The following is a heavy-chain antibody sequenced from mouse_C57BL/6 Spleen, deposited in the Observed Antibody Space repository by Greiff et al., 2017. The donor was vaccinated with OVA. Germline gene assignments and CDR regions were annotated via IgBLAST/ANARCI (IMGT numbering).Heavy chain of an antibody. CDR1: GYSITSGYY. CDR3: ARVYDYDSAWFAY. J-gene: IGHJ3*01. CDR2: ISYDGSN. Sequence: EVQRVESGPGLVKPSQSLSLTCSVTGYSITSGYYWNWIRQFPGNKLEWMGYISYDGSNNYNPSLKNRISITRDTSKNQFFLKLNSVTTEDTATYYCARVYDYDSAWFAYWGQGTLVTVSA. D-gene: IGHD2-4*01. V-gene: IGHV3-6*01.